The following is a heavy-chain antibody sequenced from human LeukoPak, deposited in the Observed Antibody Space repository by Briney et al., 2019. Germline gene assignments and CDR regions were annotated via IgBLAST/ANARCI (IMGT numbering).Heavy chain of an antibody. V-gene: IGHV3-21*01. J-gene: IGHJ4*02. CDR2: ISSSNSYI. D-gene: IGHD2-15*01. Sequence: GGSLRLSCAASGFRFSSDSISWVRQAPGKGLEWVSSISSSNSYIYNADSVKGRFTISRDNAKNSLYLQMNSLRAEDTAVYFFAVAQVLLLLAGWTCYWGQGTLVTVSS. CDR1: GFRFSSDS. CDR3: AVAQVLLLLAGWTCY.